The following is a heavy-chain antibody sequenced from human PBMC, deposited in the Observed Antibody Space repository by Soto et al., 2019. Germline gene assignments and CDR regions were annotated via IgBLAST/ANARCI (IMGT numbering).Heavy chain of an antibody. V-gene: IGHV3-21*01. Sequence: EVQLLESGGGLVQPGGSLRLSCAASGFTFSSYAMSWVRQAPGKGLEWVSSISSSSSYIYYADSVKGRFTISRDNAKNSLYLQMNSLRAEDTAVYYCARDLLVSGSLYYYYYYGMDVWGQGTTVTVSS. D-gene: IGHD1-26*01. J-gene: IGHJ6*02. CDR3: ARDLLVSGSLYYYYYYGMDV. CDR1: GFTFSSYA. CDR2: ISSSSSYI.